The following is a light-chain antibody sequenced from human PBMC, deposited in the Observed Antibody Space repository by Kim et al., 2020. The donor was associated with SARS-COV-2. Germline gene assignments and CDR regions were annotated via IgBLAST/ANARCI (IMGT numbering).Light chain of an antibody. CDR3: QQYDNLPLA. Sequence: DIQMTQSPSSLSASVGDRVTITCQASQDISNYLNWYQQKPGKAPKLLIYDASNLETGVPSRFSGSGSGTDFTFTISSLQPEDIATYYCQQYDNLPLALGGGTKVDNK. CDR1: QDISNY. V-gene: IGKV1-33*01. CDR2: DAS. J-gene: IGKJ4*01.